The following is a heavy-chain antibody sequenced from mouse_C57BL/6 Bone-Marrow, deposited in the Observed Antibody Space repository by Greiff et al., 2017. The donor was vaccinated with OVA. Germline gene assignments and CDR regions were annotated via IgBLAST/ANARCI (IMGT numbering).Heavy chain of an antibody. J-gene: IGHJ3*01. CDR3: ARLQIYSD. Sequence: DVMLVESGGGLVQPGGSLKLSCAASGFTFSDYYMYWVRQTPEKRLEWVAYISNGGGSPSYPDTVKGRFTISRDNAKNTLYLQLSRLKAEDTAMYYCARLQIYSDGGQGTLVTVSA. V-gene: IGHV5-12*01. D-gene: IGHD1-1*01. CDR2: ISNGGGSP. CDR1: GFTFSDYY.